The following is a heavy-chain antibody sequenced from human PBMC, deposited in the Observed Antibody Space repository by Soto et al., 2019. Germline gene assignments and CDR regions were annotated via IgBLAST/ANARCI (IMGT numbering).Heavy chain of an antibody. D-gene: IGHD2-2*01. J-gene: IGHJ6*02. CDR2: IIPIPGTA. CDR3: ARSQGSSTSLEIYYYYYYGMDV. Sequence: QVQLVQSGAEVKKPGSSVKVSCKASGGTFGSYAISWVRQAPGQGLEWMGGIIPIPGTANYAQKFQGRVTIAADESTSTAYMELSSLRSEDTAVYYCARSQGSSTSLEIYYYYYYGMDVWGQETTVTVSS. V-gene: IGHV1-69*01. CDR1: GGTFGSYA.